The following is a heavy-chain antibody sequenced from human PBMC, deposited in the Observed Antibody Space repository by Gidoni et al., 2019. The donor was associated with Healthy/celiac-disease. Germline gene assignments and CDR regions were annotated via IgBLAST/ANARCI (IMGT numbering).Heavy chain of an antibody. Sequence: QLQLQESGPGLLKPSETLSLTCTVPVCSISSSSYYWGWIRQPPGKVLEWLGSIYYSGSTYYNPSLKSRVTISVDTSKNQFSMKLSSVTAADTAVYDCARYYDFWSGTYNWFDPWGQGTLVTVSS. D-gene: IGHD3-3*01. V-gene: IGHV4-39*01. CDR3: ARYYDFWSGTYNWFDP. J-gene: IGHJ5*02. CDR2: IYYSGST. CDR1: VCSISSSSYY.